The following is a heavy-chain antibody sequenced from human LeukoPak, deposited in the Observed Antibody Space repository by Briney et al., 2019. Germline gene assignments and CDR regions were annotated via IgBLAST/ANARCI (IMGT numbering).Heavy chain of an antibody. J-gene: IGHJ4*02. CDR3: AKAVVYGYYDFWSGYPYSDY. CDR2: ISGSGGST. CDR1: GFTFSSYA. Sequence: GGSLRLSCAASGFTFSSYAMSWVRQAPGKGLEWVSAISGSGGSTYYADSVKGRFTISRDNSKNTLYLQMNSLRAEDTAVYYCAKAVVYGYYDFWSGYPYSDYWGQGTLVTVSS. V-gene: IGHV3-23*01. D-gene: IGHD3-3*01.